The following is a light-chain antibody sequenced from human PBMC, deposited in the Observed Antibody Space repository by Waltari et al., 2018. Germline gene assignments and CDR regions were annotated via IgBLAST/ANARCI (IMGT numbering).Light chain of an antibody. J-gene: IGKJ1*01. CDR1: QSVSDNY. Sequence: EIVLTQSPGTLSLSPGERATFSCRASQSVSDNYLAWYQQKPGQAPGLLIYDASSRATGIPDRFSGSGSGTDFSLSIRRLEPEDSAVYYCQQYGRSTWTFGQGTRVEI. CDR2: DAS. CDR3: QQYGRSTWT. V-gene: IGKV3-20*01.